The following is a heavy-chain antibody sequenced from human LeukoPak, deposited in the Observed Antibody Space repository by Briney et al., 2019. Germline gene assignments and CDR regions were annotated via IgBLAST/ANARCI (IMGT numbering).Heavy chain of an antibody. CDR2: IRNKANSYAT. D-gene: IGHD3-10*01. J-gene: IGHJ4*02. V-gene: IGHV3-73*01. Sequence: GGSLRLSCAASGFSFSGSAMHWVRQASGKGLEWVGRIRNKANSYATAYAASLIGRFTISRDDSKNTAYLQMNSLETEDTAVYYCTRREYYYGSEYYFDYWGQGTLVTVSS. CDR1: GFSFSGSA. CDR3: TRREYYYGSEYYFDY.